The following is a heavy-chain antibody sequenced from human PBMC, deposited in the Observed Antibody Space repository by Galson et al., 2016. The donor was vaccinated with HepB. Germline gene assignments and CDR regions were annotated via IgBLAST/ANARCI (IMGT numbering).Heavy chain of an antibody. Sequence: SLRLSCAASGFTFSSYGMHWVRQAPGKGLEWVAVISYDGSNKYYADSVKGRFTISRDNSKNTLYLQMHILRAEDTAVYYCAKEALLLHIVVVTATRGYFDYWGQGTLVTVSS. CDR2: ISYDGSNK. V-gene: IGHV3-30*18. J-gene: IGHJ4*02. D-gene: IGHD2-21*02. CDR3: AKEALLLHIVVVTATRGYFDY. CDR1: GFTFSSYG.